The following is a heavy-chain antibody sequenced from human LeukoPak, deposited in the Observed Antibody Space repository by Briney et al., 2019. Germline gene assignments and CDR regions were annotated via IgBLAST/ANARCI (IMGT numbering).Heavy chain of an antibody. D-gene: IGHD6-19*01. V-gene: IGHV3-53*01. Sequence: PGGSLRLSCAASGFTFSSYAMSWVRQAPGKGLEWVSVIYSGGSTYYAGSVKGRFTISRDNSKNTLYLQMNSLRAEDTAVYYCARGSGWYSDYWGQGTLVTVSS. J-gene: IGHJ4*02. CDR1: GFTFSSYA. CDR3: ARGSGWYSDY. CDR2: IYSGGST.